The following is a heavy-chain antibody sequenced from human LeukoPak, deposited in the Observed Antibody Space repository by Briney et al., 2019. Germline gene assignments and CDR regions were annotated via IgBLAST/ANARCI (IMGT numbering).Heavy chain of an antibody. D-gene: IGHD3-10*01. CDR1: GFSFSVYW. J-gene: IGHJ4*02. V-gene: IGHV3-7*03. CDR3: AKDKQSQGLLWFGEYDY. CDR2: IKQDGSEK. Sequence: PGGSLRLSCAASGFSFSVYWMHWVRQAPGKGLEWVANIKQDGSEKYYVDSVKGRFTISRDNAKNSLYLQMNSLRAEDTAVYYCAKDKQSQGLLWFGEYDYWGQGTLVTVSS.